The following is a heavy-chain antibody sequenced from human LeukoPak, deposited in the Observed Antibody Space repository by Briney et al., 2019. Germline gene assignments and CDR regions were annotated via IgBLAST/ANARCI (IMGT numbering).Heavy chain of an antibody. D-gene: IGHD6-19*01. J-gene: IGHJ4*02. CDR2: IKGVGTEA. Sequence: GSLRLSCTASGVTFSTHGISWVRLAPGKGLEWVAMIKGVGTEALYVHSVRGRFTISRDNTKNSLYLQMNSLRAEDTAVYYCVGGSGWLPDFWGQGVLVTVSS. CDR3: VGGSGWLPDF. CDR1: GVTFSTHG. V-gene: IGHV3-7*02.